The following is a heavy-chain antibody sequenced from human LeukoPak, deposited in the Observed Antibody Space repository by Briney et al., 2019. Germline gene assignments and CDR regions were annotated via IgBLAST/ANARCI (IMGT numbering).Heavy chain of an antibody. CDR2: ISGSGGSS. CDR3: AKVGSSWFRCYFDY. V-gene: IGHV3-23*01. CDR1: GFTFSNYA. Sequence: GGSERLSCAASGFTFSNYAMSWVRQAPGKGLEWVSAISGSGGSSYYADSVKGRFTISRDNSKNTLYMQMNSLRAEDTAVYYCAKVGSSWFRCYFDYWGQGTLVTLSS. D-gene: IGHD6-13*01. J-gene: IGHJ4*02.